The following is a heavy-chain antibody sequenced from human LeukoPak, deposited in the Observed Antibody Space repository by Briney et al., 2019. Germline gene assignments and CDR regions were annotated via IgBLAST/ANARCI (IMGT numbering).Heavy chain of an antibody. CDR2: IYYRGST. D-gene: IGHD3-22*01. CDR1: GDSISSSSYD. V-gene: IGHV4-39*02. CDR3: AREPITMIGFDP. J-gene: IGHJ5*02. Sequence: SETLSLTCTVSGDSISSSSYDWGWIRQPPGKGLEWIGRIYYRGSTYYNPSRKSRLTISVDTSKIHFSLKLSSVTPADTVVYYCAREPITMIGFDPWGQGTLVTVSS.